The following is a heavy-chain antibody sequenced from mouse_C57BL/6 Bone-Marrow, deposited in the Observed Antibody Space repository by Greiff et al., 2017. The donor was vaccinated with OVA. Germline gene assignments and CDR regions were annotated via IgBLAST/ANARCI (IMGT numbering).Heavy chain of an antibody. CDR3: ARRYGNYVDYAMDY. CDR2: IWSGGST. J-gene: IGHJ4*01. CDR1: GFSLTSYG. Sequence: VKVVESGPGLVQPSQSLSITCTVSGFSLTSYGVHWVRQSPGKGLEWLGVIWSGGSTDYNAAFISRLSISKDNSNSQVFFKMNSLQADDTAIYYCARRYGNYVDYAMDYWGQGTSVTVSS. V-gene: IGHV2-2*01. D-gene: IGHD2-10*02.